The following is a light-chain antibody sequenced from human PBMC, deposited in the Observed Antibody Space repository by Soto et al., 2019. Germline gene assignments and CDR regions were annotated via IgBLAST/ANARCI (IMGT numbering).Light chain of an antibody. V-gene: IGKV4-1*01. CDR1: QSVLYSSNNKNY. Sequence: DIVMTQSPDSLAVSLGERATINCKSSQSVLYSSNNKNYLAWYQQKPGQPPKLLIYWASTRESRVPDRFSGSGSGIDFTLTISSLQAEDVAVYYCQQYYSTPSFGQGTKLEIK. CDR2: WAS. CDR3: QQYYSTPS. J-gene: IGKJ2*01.